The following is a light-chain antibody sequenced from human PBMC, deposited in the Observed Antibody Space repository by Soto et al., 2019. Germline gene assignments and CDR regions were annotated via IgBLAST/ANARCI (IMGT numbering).Light chain of an antibody. Sequence: QSALTQPASVSGSPGQSITISCTGTSSDVGSYNYGSWYQQYPGKAPKLMIYDVSNRHSGVSYRYSGSKSGTAASLTISGLQAEDEADYYCSSYTTSSTHVVFGGGTKLTVL. CDR1: SSDVGSYNY. CDR3: SSYTTSSTHVV. CDR2: DVS. J-gene: IGLJ3*02. V-gene: IGLV2-14*01.